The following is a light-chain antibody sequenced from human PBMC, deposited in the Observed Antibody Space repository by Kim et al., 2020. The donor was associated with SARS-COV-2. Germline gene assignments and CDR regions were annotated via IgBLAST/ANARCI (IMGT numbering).Light chain of an antibody. CDR3: GTWDSSLSAVV. J-gene: IGLJ2*01. CDR1: SSNIGNNY. V-gene: IGLV1-51*01. CDR2: DNN. Sequence: GQKVTISCSGSSSNIGNNYVSWYQQLPGTAPQLLIYDNNERPSGTPDRFSGSKSGTSATLGITGLQTGDEADYYCGTWDSSLSAVVFGGGTQLTVL.